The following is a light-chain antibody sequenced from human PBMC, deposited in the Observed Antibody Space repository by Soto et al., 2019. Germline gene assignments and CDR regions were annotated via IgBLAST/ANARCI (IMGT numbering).Light chain of an antibody. CDR1: QSLLHSNGYNY. Sequence: DIVMTQSPLSLPVTPGEPASISCRSSQSLLHSNGYNYLDWDLQKPGQSPQLLIYSGSNRASGAPERFSGSGSGRDFTLKISGVEVGDVGNYYCMQAVQTPPTFGPGTKLEIK. J-gene: IGKJ2*01. CDR3: MQAVQTPPT. CDR2: SGS. V-gene: IGKV2-28*01.